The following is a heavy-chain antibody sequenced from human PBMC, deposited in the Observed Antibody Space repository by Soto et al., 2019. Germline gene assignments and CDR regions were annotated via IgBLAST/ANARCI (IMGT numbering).Heavy chain of an antibody. CDR3: ARDSGLEEKDNSGYYNNWFDP. V-gene: IGHV3-7*04. CDR1: GFTFSNYW. CDR2: IKQDGSEK. Sequence: GGSLRLSCAASGFTFSNYWMSWVRQAPGKGLEKVANIKQDGSEKYYVDSVKGRFTISRDNAKNSLYLQMNSLRAEDTAVYYCARDSGLEEKDNSGYYNNWFDPWGQGTLVTVSS. D-gene: IGHD3-22*01. J-gene: IGHJ5*02.